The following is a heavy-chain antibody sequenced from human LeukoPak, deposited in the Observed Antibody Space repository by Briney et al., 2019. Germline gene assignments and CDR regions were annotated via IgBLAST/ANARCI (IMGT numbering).Heavy chain of an antibody. Sequence: ASVKASCKASGYTFTGYYMHWVRQAPGQGLEWMGWINPNSGGTNYAQKFQGRVTMTRDTSISTAYMELSRLRSDDTAVYYCARAPNYDIPGPDYYYYGMDVWGQGTTVTVSS. V-gene: IGHV1-2*02. CDR1: GYTFTGYY. D-gene: IGHD3-9*01. CDR2: INPNSGGT. J-gene: IGHJ6*02. CDR3: ARAPNYDIPGPDYYYYGMDV.